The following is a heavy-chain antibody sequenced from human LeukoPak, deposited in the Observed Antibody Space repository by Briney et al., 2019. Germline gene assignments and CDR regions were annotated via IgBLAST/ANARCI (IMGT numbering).Heavy chain of an antibody. V-gene: IGHV4-30-4*01. J-gene: IGHJ5*02. CDR2: IYYSGST. Sequence: SETLSLTCTVSGGSISSGDYYWSWIRQPPGKGLEWIGYIYYSGSTYYNPSLKSRVTISVDTSKNQFSLKLSSVTAADTAVYYCARSTITMVRGVIIPNWFDPWGQGTLVTVSS. CDR3: ARSTITMVRGVIIPNWFDP. D-gene: IGHD3-10*01. CDR1: GGSISSGDYY.